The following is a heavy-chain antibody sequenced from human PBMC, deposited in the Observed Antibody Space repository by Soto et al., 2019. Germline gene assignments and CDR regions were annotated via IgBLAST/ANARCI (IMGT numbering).Heavy chain of an antibody. CDR3: ARVARFGELNPNDAFDI. V-gene: IGHV6-1*01. CDR2: TYYRSKWYN. D-gene: IGHD3-10*01. Sequence: KQSPTLSLTCAISGDSVSSNSAAWNWIRQSPSRGLEWLGRTYYRSKWYNDYAVSVKSRITINPDTSKNQFSLQLNSVTPEDTAVYYCARVARFGELNPNDAFDIWGQGTMVTVSS. CDR1: GDSVSSNSAA. J-gene: IGHJ3*02.